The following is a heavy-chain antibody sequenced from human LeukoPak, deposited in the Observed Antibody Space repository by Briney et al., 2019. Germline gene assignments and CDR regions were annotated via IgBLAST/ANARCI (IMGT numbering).Heavy chain of an antibody. Sequence: GASVKVSCKASGYTFTGYYMQWVRQAPGQGLEWMGWINPNSGGTNYAQKFQGRVSMTRDTSINTAYMEVSRLRSDDTAVYYCARDRTRDSSGYPYYYMDVWGKGTTVTVSS. CDR1: GYTFTGYY. CDR3: ARDRTRDSSGYPYYYMDV. CDR2: INPNSGGT. V-gene: IGHV1-2*02. J-gene: IGHJ6*03. D-gene: IGHD3-22*01.